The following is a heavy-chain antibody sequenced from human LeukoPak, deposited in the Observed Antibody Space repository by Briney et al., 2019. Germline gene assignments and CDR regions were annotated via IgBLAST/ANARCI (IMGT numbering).Heavy chain of an antibody. J-gene: IGHJ4*02. D-gene: IGHD3-22*01. CDR3: ARDYYDSSGYSPLWY. CDR2: ISSSGSTI. Sequence: PGGSLRLSCAASGFTFSDYYMSWIRQAPGEGLEWVSYISSSGSTIYYADSVKGRFTISRDNAKNSLYLQMNSLRAEDTAVYYCARDYYDSSGYSPLWYWGQGTLATVSS. V-gene: IGHV3-11*01. CDR1: GFTFSDYY.